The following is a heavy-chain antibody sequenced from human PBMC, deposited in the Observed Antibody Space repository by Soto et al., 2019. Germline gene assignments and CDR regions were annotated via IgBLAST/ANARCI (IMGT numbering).Heavy chain of an antibody. CDR1: GGSISSGDYY. V-gene: IGHV4-30-4*01. Sequence: SETLSLTCTVSGGSISSGDYYWSWIRQPPGKGLEWIGYIYYSGSTYYNPSLKSRVTISVDTSKNQFSLKLSSVTAADTAVYYCARVAPPYYDFWSGYGDYWGQGTLVTVSS. CDR3: ARVAPPYYDFWSGYGDY. J-gene: IGHJ4*02. CDR2: IYYSGST. D-gene: IGHD3-3*01.